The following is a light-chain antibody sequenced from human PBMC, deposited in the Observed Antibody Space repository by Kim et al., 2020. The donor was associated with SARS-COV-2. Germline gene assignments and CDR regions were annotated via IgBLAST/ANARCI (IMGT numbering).Light chain of an antibody. CDR3: QQYDNYSPVT. CDR2: KAS. Sequence: DIQMTQSPSTLSASVGDRVTITCRASQSINSWLAWYQQKPGKAPKLLIYKASTLEGGVPSRFSGSGSGTEFTLTIDSLQPDDFATYYCQQYDNYSPVTFGQGTKLE. CDR1: QSINSW. V-gene: IGKV1-5*03. J-gene: IGKJ2*01.